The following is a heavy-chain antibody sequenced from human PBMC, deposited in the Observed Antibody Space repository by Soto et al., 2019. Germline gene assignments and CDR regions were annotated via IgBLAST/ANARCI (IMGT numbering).Heavy chain of an antibody. CDR3: VRSVPAATWQYSGMDV. V-gene: IGHV4-4*02. CDR2: IYHSGTF. D-gene: IGHD2-2*01. CDR1: GDCVSSSSC. J-gene: IGHJ6*02. Sequence: QVRLQESGPGLVEPSGTLSLTCAVSGDCVSSSSCWSWVRQAPGKGLEWIGEIYHSGTFNYNPSLASRVSVSVDKSRNQLSLNLKSVTAADTAVYYCVRSVPAATWQYSGMDVWGQGTTVTVSS.